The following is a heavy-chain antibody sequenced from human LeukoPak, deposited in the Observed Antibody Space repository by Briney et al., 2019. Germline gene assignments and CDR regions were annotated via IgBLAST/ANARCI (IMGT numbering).Heavy chain of an antibody. CDR2: IKEDGSEK. J-gene: IGHJ4*02. V-gene: IGHV3-7*01. CDR1: AFTFSSYW. D-gene: IGHD6-13*01. Sequence: GGSLRLSCAASAFTFSSYWMTWVRPAPGKGLDWVANIKEDGSEKYYVDSVKGRFTISRDNAKNSLYLQMDSLRAEDTAVYYCARGGYSSSWYISRDYWGQGTLVTVSS. CDR3: ARGGYSSSWYISRDY.